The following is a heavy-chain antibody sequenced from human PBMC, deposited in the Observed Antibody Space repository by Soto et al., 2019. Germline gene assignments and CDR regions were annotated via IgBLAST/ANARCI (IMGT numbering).Heavy chain of an antibody. J-gene: IGHJ5*02. V-gene: IGHV3-30*18. D-gene: IGHD1-26*01. CDR3: AKSGPSHNWFDP. CDR2: ISYDGSNK. CDR1: GFTFSSYG. Sequence: SLILSCAASGFTFSSYGMHWVRQAPGKGLEWVAVISYDGSNKYYADSVKGRFTISRDNSKNTLYLQMNSLRAEDTAVYYCAKSGPSHNWFDPWGQGPL.